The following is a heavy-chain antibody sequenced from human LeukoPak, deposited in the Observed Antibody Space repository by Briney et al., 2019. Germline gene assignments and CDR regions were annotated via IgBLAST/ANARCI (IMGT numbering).Heavy chain of an antibody. J-gene: IGHJ6*04. D-gene: IGHD3-10*02. CDR2: ISSSGSTI. CDR1: GFTFSSYE. Sequence: GSLRLSCAASGFTFSSYEMNWVRQAPGKGLEWVSYISSSGSTIYYADSVKGRFTISRDDAKNSLYLQMNSLRAEDTAVYYCAELGITMIGGVWGKGTTVTISS. V-gene: IGHV3-48*03. CDR3: AELGITMIGGV.